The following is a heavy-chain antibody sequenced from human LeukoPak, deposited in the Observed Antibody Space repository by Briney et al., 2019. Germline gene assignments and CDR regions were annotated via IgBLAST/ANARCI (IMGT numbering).Heavy chain of an antibody. CDR2: ISGSGGST. Sequence: GGSLRLSCAASGFTFSSYAMSWVRQAPGKGLEWVSAISGSGGSTYYADSMKGRFTISRDNSKNILYLQMRSLRAEDTALYYCVKDRCDRTTCPEVWGQGTLVTVSS. J-gene: IGHJ4*02. CDR1: GFTFSSYA. CDR3: VKDRCDRTTCPEV. D-gene: IGHD2/OR15-2a*01. V-gene: IGHV3-23*01.